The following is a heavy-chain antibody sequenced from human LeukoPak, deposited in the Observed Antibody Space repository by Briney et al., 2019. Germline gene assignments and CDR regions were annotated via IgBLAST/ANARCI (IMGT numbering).Heavy chain of an antibody. V-gene: IGHV1-18*01. CDR2: ISAYNGNT. J-gene: IGHJ4*02. CDR3: ARGIYSSGWFPFDY. D-gene: IGHD6-19*01. Sequence: ASVKVSCKASGYTFTSYGISWLRQAPGQGLEWMGWISAYNGNTNYAQKLQGRVTMTTDTSTSTAYMELRSLRSDDTAVYYCARGIYSSGWFPFDYWGQGTLVTVSS. CDR1: GYTFTSYG.